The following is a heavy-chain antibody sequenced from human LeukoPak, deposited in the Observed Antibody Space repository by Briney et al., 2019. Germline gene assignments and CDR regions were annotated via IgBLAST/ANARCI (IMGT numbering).Heavy chain of an antibody. CDR2: IRWQGGTT. D-gene: IGHD3-10*02. J-gene: IGHJ6*04. CDR1: GFTFDDYA. Sequence: GGSLRLSCAASGFTFDDYAMHWVRQAPGKGLEWVSFIRWQGGTTYYADSVKGRFTISRDNAKNSLYLQMNSLRAEDTAVYYCAELGITMIGGVWGKGTTVTISS. CDR3: AELGITMIGGV. V-gene: IGHV3-43D*03.